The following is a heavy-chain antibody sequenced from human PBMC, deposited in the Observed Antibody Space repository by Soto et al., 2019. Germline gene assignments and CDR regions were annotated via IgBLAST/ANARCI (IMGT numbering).Heavy chain of an antibody. Sequence: PGESLKISCKGSGYSFTSYWIGWVCQMPGKGLEWMGIIYPGDSDTRYSPSFQGQVTISADKSISTAHLQWSSLKASDTAMYYCATTTAAGKNYYGMDVWGQGTTVTVSS. CDR1: GYSFTSYW. J-gene: IGHJ6*02. V-gene: IGHV5-51*01. CDR3: ATTTAAGKNYYGMDV. D-gene: IGHD6-13*01. CDR2: IYPGDSDT.